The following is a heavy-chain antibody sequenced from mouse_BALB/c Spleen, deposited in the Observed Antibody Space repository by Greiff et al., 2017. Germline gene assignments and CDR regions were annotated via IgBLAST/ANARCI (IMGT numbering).Heavy chain of an antibody. D-gene: IGHD1-1*01. CDR2: ISYSGST. CDR1: GYSITSDYA. V-gene: IGHV3-2*02. CDR3: ARDYGSSYGY. Sequence: EVQGVESGPGLVKPSQSLSLTCTVTGYSITSDYAWNWIRQFPGNKLEWMGYISYSGSTSYNPSLKSRISITRDTSKNQFFLQLNSVTTEDTATYYCARDYGSSYGYWGQGTTLTVSS. J-gene: IGHJ2*01.